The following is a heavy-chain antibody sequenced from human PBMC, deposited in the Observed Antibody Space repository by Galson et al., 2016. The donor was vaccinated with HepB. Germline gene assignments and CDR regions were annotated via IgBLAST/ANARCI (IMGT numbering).Heavy chain of an antibody. CDR1: GYTFANDG. Sequence: SVKVSCKASGYTFANDGISWVRQAPGQGLEWMGWIGAYNGDRKYAQKFQGRISMTADTSTSTAYMELRSLTSDDTAVYFCAKVASSYYYYFMDVWGQGTTVTVSS. V-gene: IGHV1-18*04. J-gene: IGHJ6*03. D-gene: IGHD5-12*01. CDR2: IGAYNGDR. CDR3: AKVASSYYYYFMDV.